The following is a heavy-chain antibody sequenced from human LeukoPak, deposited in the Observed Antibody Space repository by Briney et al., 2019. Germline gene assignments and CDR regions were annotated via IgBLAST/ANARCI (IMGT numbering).Heavy chain of an antibody. CDR3: AREYSGYDSHFDY. Sequence: GESLKISCKGSGYTFTSYWIGWVRQMPGKGLEWVGIIYPGDSDTTYSPSFQGQVTISADKSISTAYLQWSSLKASDTAMYYCAREYSGYDSHFDYWGQGTLVTVSS. D-gene: IGHD5-12*01. J-gene: IGHJ4*02. CDR1: GYTFTSYW. CDR2: IYPGDSDT. V-gene: IGHV5-51*01.